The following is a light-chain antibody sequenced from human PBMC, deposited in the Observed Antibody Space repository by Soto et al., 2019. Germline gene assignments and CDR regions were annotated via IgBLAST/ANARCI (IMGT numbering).Light chain of an antibody. CDR1: QSVSSY. V-gene: IGKV3-11*01. CDR3: QQRSNWPPVFT. CDR2: DAS. Sequence: EIVLTQSPATLSLSPGERATLSCRASQSVSSYLAWYQQKPGQAPRLLIYDASSRATGISARFSGSGSGTDFTLTISSLEPEDFAVYYCQQRSNWPPVFTFGPGTKVDIK. J-gene: IGKJ3*01.